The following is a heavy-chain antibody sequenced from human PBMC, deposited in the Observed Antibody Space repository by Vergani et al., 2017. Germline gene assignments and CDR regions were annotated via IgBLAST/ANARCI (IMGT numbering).Heavy chain of an antibody. J-gene: IGHJ4*02. CDR2: ISTYDGDT. V-gene: IGHV1-18*01. Sequence: QVQLVQSGGEVKNPGASVKVSCKASGYTFTKYAISWVRQAPGQGLEWMGWISTYDGDTNYAQKFQGRLTMTKDTSTNTAYMELRSLRSDDTAVYFCARDPSNSVGRNIYGDSWGQGTLVTVSS. CDR3: ARDPSNSVGRNIYGDS. D-gene: IGHD5-18*01. CDR1: GYTFTKYA.